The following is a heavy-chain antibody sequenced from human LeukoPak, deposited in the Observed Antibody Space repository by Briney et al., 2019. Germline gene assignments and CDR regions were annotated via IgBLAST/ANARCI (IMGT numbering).Heavy chain of an antibody. CDR3: ARVRGTGYYDDY. CDR1: GFTFSSYS. V-gene: IGHV3-21*01. J-gene: IGHJ4*02. D-gene: IGHD3-9*01. Sequence: PGGSLRLSCAASGFTFSSYSMNWVRQAPGKGLEWVSSISSTSSYIYYAGSVKGRFTISRDDAKNSLFLQMNSLRAEDTAVYYCARVRGTGYYDDYWGQGTLVTVSS. CDR2: ISSTSSYI.